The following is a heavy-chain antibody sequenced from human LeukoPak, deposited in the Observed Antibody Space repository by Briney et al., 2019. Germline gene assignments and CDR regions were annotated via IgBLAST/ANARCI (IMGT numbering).Heavy chain of an antibody. Sequence: SETLSLTCAVSGYSISSGYYWGWIRQPPGKGLEWIGSIYHGGSTYYNPSLKSRVTISVDTSKNQFSLKLSSVTAADTAVYYCARPYCGADCYPDYWGQGTLVTVSS. D-gene: IGHD2-21*01. CDR3: ARPYCGADCYPDY. V-gene: IGHV4-38-2*01. J-gene: IGHJ4*02. CDR2: IYHGGST. CDR1: GYSISSGYY.